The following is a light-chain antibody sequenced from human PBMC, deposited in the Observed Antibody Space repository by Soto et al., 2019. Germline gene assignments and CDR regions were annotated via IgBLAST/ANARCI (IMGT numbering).Light chain of an antibody. Sequence: DIQMTQSPTSLSASVGDRVTITCRASQDIRNFVAWYQQKPGKAPKLLIYAASTLHSGVPSRFSGSGSGTDFTLTINSLQPEYVATYSCQKYSSVPVFGPGTKVEIK. V-gene: IGKV1-27*01. CDR2: AAS. CDR3: QKYSSVPV. CDR1: QDIRNF. J-gene: IGKJ3*01.